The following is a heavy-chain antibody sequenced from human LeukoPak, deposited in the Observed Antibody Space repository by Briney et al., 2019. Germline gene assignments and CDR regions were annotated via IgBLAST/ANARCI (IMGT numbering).Heavy chain of an antibody. CDR3: ARHIGGRYYYYYMDV. CDR1: GYSINNGDY. D-gene: IGHD2-21*01. V-gene: IGHV4-38-2*02. J-gene: IGHJ6*03. Sequence: SETLSLTCTVSGYSINNGDYWDWIRQPPGKGLEWIGSIYHSGSAYYNPSLKSRVTISVDTSKNQFSLKLSSVTAADTAVNYCARHIGGRYYYYYMDVWGKGTTVTISS. CDR2: IYHSGSA.